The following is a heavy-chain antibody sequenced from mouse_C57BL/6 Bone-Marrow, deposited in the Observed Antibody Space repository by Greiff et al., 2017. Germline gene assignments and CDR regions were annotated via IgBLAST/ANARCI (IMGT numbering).Heavy chain of an antibody. J-gene: IGHJ2*01. CDR2: IDPENGDT. Sequence: VQLQQSGAELVRPGASVKLSCTASGFNIKDDYMHWVKQRPEQGLEWIGWIDPENGDTEYASKFQGKATITADTSSNTAYLQLSSLPSEDTAVYYCTTEGVTTVVDYWGQGTTLTVSS. D-gene: IGHD1-1*01. CDR1: GFNIKDDY. V-gene: IGHV14-4*01. CDR3: TTEGVTTVVDY.